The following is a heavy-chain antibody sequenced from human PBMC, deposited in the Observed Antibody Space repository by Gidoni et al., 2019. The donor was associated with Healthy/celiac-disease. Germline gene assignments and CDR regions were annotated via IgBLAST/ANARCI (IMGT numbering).Heavy chain of an antibody. J-gene: IGHJ4*02. V-gene: IGHV3-23*01. CDR3: AKDLGQLATSFDY. Sequence: EVQLLESGGVLVQPGGSLRLSCAASGFTFSSYAMSCVRQATGKGLEWVSAISGSGGSTYYADSVKGRLTISRDNSKNTLYLQMNSLRAEDTAVYYCAKDLGQLATSFDYWGQGTLVTVSS. CDR2: ISGSGGST. D-gene: IGHD6-6*01. CDR1: GFTFSSYA.